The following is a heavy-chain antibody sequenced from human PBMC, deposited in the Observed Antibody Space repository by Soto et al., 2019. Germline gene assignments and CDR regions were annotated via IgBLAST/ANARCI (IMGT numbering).Heavy chain of an antibody. J-gene: IGHJ4*02. D-gene: IGHD3-3*01. Sequence: QITLNESGPTVVKPAEPLTLTCTFSGFSLTTSGVGVGWIRQSPGKAPEWLALIYWDDDKRYSASLKSMLTTTKDTSKNQVVLTMASVDPADTATYYCAHRILRTVFGLVTTTAIYFDFWGQGTPVVVSS. CDR3: AHRILRTVFGLVTTTAIYFDF. CDR1: GFSLTTSGVG. V-gene: IGHV2-5*02. CDR2: IYWDDDK.